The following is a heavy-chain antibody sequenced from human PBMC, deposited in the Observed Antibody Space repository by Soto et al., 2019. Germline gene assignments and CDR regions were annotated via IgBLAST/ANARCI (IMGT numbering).Heavy chain of an antibody. Sequence: QGQLVQSGPEVKKPGASVKVSCKTSGYTFSRYGISWVRQAPGQGLEWMGWISGYNGDTNYAQKVQGRVTMTIDPATYTADRELRSLTSDATAIYYCAKNGQTPYYGYGMDVWGQGTTVTLSS. V-gene: IGHV1-18*01. CDR3: AKNGQTPYYGYGMDV. CDR1: GYTFSRYG. CDR2: ISGYNGDT. D-gene: IGHD2-15*01. J-gene: IGHJ6*02.